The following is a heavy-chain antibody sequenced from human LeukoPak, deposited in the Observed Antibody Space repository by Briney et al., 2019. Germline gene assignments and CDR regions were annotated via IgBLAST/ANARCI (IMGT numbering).Heavy chain of an antibody. Sequence: GGSLRLSCAASGFTFSSFAMSWGRQAPGKGLEWVSAISGSGGSTFYADSVKGRFTISRDDSKNTLFLQMNSLRAVDTAVYYCAKDRSCSGSSCNVGSWGQGTMVTVSS. CDR2: ISGSGGST. V-gene: IGHV3-23*01. J-gene: IGHJ3*01. CDR1: GFTFSSFA. CDR3: AKDRSCSGSSCNVGS. D-gene: IGHD2-2*01.